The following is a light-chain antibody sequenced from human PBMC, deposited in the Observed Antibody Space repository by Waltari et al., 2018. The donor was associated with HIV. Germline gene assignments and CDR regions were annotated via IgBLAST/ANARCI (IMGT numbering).Light chain of an antibody. V-gene: IGLV1-44*01. J-gene: IGLJ3*02. CDR2: SNN. Sequence: QSVLTQPPSASGTPGQRVTISSSGSRSNIGRNTVKRNQQLPGTAPNLLISSNNQRPSGVPDRFSGSTSGTSASLAISGLQSEDEADYYCAAWDDSLNGWVFGGGTKLTVL. CDR1: RSNIGRNT. CDR3: AAWDDSLNGWV.